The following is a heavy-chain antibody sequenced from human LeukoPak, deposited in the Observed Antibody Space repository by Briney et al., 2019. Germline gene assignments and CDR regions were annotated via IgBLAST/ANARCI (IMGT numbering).Heavy chain of an antibody. J-gene: IGHJ5*02. D-gene: IGHD6-13*01. CDR2: IYHSGST. V-gene: IGHV4-30-2*02. CDR1: GGSISSGGYS. CDR3: ARSAAGRGPWFDP. Sequence: SETLSLTCAVSGGSISSGGYSWSWIRQPPGKGRERIGYIYHSGSTYYNPSLKSRVTISVDRSKNQFSLKLSSVTAADTAVYYCARSAAGRGPWFDPWGQGTLVTVSS.